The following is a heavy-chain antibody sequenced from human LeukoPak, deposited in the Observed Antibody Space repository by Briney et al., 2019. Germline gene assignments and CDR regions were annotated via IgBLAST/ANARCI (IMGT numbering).Heavy chain of an antibody. CDR1: GGSVSSGSYY. CDR3: ARGSGYSGFSDY. D-gene: IGHD5-12*01. CDR2: IYYSGST. J-gene: IGHJ4*02. V-gene: IGHV4-61*01. Sequence: PSETLSLTCTVSGGSVSSGSYYWSWIRQPPGKGLEWIGYIYYSGSTNYNPSLKSRVTISVDTSKNQFSLKLSSVTAADTAVYYCARGSGYSGFSDYWGQGTLVTVSS.